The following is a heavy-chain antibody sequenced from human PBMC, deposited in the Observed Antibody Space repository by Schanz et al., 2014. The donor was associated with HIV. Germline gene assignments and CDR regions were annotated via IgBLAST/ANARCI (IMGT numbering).Heavy chain of an antibody. Sequence: QVQLVESGGGVVQPGRSPTLSCAASGFTFSSYGMHWVRQAPGKGLEWVAVIWYDGSNKYYADSVKGRFTISRDNSKNTLYLQMNSLRAEDTGVYYCVRGPGYNMHLDYWGQGTLVTVSS. D-gene: IGHD1-20*01. CDR1: GFTFSSYG. V-gene: IGHV3-33*08. CDR3: VRGPGYNMHLDY. J-gene: IGHJ4*02. CDR2: IWYDGSNK.